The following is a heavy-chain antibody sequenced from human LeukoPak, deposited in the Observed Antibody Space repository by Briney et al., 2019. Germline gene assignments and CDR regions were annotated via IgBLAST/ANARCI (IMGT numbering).Heavy chain of an antibody. CDR2: ISGSGGST. CDR3: ARAEEYLVVENWFDP. D-gene: IGHD6-6*01. CDR1: GFTFSSYA. V-gene: IGHV3-23*01. Sequence: GGSLRLSCAASGFTFSSYAMSWVRQAPGKGLEWVSAISGSGGSTYYADSVKGRFTISRDNAKNSLFLQMNSLRAEDTAVYYCARAEEYLVVENWFDPWGQGTLVTVSS. J-gene: IGHJ5*02.